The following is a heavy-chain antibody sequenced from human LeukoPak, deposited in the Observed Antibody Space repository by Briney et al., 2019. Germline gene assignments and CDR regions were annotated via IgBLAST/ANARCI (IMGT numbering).Heavy chain of an antibody. Sequence: SETLSLTCTVSGGSISSSSYYWGWIRQPPGKGLEWIGSIYYSGSTYYNPSLKSPVTISVDTSKNQFSLKLSSVTAADTAVYYCARSYGSGSSAGYWGQGTLVTVSS. CDR2: IYYSGST. V-gene: IGHV4-39*01. CDR3: ARSYGSGSSAGY. CDR1: GGSISSSSYY. J-gene: IGHJ4*02. D-gene: IGHD3-10*01.